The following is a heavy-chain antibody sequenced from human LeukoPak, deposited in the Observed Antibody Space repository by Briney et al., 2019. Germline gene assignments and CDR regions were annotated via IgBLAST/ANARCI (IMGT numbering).Heavy chain of an antibody. J-gene: IGHJ4*02. CDR2: INPNSGDT. V-gene: IGHV1-2*02. CDR1: GYTFTDYY. Sequence: ASVKVSCKASGYTFTDYYIHWVRQAPGQGLEWMGWINPNSGDTQKFQGRVTMTRDTSISTAYMEVNRLRSDDTAVYYCVQGWRDNWGQGTLVTVSS. D-gene: IGHD2-15*01. CDR3: VQGWRDN.